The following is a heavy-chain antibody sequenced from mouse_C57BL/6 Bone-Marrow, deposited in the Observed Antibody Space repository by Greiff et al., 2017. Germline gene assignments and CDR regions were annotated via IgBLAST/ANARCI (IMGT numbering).Heavy chain of an antibody. Sequence: EVMLVESGPGMVKPSQSLSLTCTVTGYSITSGYDWHWIRHFPGNKLEWMGYISYSGSTNYNPSLKSRIPITHDTSKNHFFLKLNSVTTEDTATYYCARGVLRHSWYFDVWGTGTTVTVSS. CDR3: ARGVLRHSWYFDV. CDR2: ISYSGST. CDR1: GYSITSGYD. J-gene: IGHJ1*03. D-gene: IGHD2-4*01. V-gene: IGHV3-1*01.